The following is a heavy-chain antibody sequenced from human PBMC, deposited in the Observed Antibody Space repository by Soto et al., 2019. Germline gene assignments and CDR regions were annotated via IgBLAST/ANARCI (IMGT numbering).Heavy chain of an antibody. Sequence: SETLSLTCAVSSGSISTDYWGSWVRQPPGKGVGGIGEVDGGGTTNYIQSTGGRVTMAVDKSGNPVSMELTSVAAADTAVYYCARGISFRWVYWGQGTLVTVSS. CDR1: SGSISTDYW. CDR3: ARGISFRWVY. CDR2: VDGGGTT. J-gene: IGHJ4*02. V-gene: IGHV4-4*02. D-gene: IGHD6-13*01.